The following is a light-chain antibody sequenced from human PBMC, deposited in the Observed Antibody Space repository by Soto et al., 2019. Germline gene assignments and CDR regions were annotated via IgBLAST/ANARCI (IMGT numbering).Light chain of an antibody. CDR2: ENY. CDR3: GAWDSSLTTVV. CDR1: SSNIGNNY. V-gene: IGLV1-51*02. Sequence: QSVLTQPPSVSAAPGQKVTISCSGSSSNIGNNYVSWYQHLPGTAPKLLIHENYKRPSGIPDRISGSKSGTSATLGITGLQTGDEADYYCGAWDSSLTTVVFGGGTKLTVL. J-gene: IGLJ2*01.